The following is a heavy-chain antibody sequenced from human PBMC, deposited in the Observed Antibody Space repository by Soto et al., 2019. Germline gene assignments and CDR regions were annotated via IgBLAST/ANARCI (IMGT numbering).Heavy chain of an antibody. J-gene: IGHJ5*02. CDR2: IYYSGST. V-gene: IGHV4-30-4*01. Sequence: QVQLQESGPGLVKPSQTLSLTCTVSGGSISSGDYYWSWIRQPPGKGLEWIGYIYYSGSTYYNPSLKXXVXIXXDTSKNQFSLKLSSVTAADTAVYYCARDPGNWFDPWGQGTLVTVSS. CDR3: ARDPGNWFDP. CDR1: GGSISSGDYY.